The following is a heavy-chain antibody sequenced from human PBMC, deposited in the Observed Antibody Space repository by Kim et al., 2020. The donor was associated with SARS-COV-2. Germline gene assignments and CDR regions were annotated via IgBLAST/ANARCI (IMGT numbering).Heavy chain of an antibody. D-gene: IGHD3-22*01. J-gene: IGHJ4*02. CDR2: ISSSGSTI. CDR3: ARGSYYDSSRDY. CDR1: GFTFSSYE. V-gene: IGHV3-48*03. Sequence: GGSLRLSCAASGFTFSSYEMNWVRQAPGKGLEWVSYISSSGSTIYYADSVKGRFTISRDNAKNSLYLQMNSLRAEDTAVYYCARGSYYDSSRDYWGQGTLVTVSS.